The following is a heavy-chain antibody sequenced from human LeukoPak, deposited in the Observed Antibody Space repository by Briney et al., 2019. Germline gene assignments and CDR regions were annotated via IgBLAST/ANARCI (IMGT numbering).Heavy chain of an antibody. Sequence: GGSLRLSCAASGFTFSSYGMHWVRQAPGKGLEWVAVISYDGSNKYYADSVKGRFTISRDNSKNTLYLQMNSLRAEDTAVYYCARDTSSGSYTSGFDYWGQGTLVTVSS. D-gene: IGHD1-26*01. V-gene: IGHV3-30*03. CDR3: ARDTSSGSYTSGFDY. CDR1: GFTFSSYG. CDR2: ISYDGSNK. J-gene: IGHJ4*02.